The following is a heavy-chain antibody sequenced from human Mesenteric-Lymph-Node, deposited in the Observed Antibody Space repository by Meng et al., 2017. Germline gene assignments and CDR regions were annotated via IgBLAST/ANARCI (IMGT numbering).Heavy chain of an antibody. CDR1: GGSFSGYY. J-gene: IGHJ4*02. Sequence: SETLSLTCAVYGGSFSGYYWSWIRQPPGKGLEWIGEINHSGSTNYNPSLKSRVTISVDTSKNQFSLKLSSVTAADTAIYYCAREEADGNLGGYWGQGTLVTVSS. V-gene: IGHV4-34*01. CDR2: INHSGST. D-gene: IGHD6-13*01. CDR3: AREEADGNLGGY.